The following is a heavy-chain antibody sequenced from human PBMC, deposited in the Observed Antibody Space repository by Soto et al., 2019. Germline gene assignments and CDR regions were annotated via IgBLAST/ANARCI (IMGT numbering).Heavy chain of an antibody. D-gene: IGHD3-10*01. CDR3: ARAERFPRSWFDP. CDR2: ISGSGGST. Sequence: HPGGSLRLSCAASGFTFSSYAMSWVRQAPGKGLEWVSAISGSGGSTYYADSVKGRFTISRDTSNNHFSLKMTSVTAADTAIYFCARAERFPRSWFDPWGQGTQVTVSS. CDR1: GFTFSSYA. V-gene: IGHV3-23*01. J-gene: IGHJ5*02.